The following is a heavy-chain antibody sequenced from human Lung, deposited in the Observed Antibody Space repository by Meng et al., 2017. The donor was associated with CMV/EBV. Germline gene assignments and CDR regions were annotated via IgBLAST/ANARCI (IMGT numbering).Heavy chain of an antibody. J-gene: IGHJ4*02. CDR3: ARSAQLWLDHFDY. V-gene: IGHV1-2*02. CDR2: NNPNSDGT. Sequence: ASVXVSXKASGYTIIGYYNHWVRHAPGQGLEWLGCNNPNSDGTNYAQKFQGRVTMTRDTNISTAYMELKRLRFDEAAVYYCARSAQLWLDHFDYWGQGTMVTVSS. CDR1: GYTIIGYY. D-gene: IGHD5-18*01.